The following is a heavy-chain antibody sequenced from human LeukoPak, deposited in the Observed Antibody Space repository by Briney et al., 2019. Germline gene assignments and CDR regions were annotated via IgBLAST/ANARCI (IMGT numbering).Heavy chain of an antibody. CDR1: GFIFGGYA. D-gene: IGHD3-3*01. CDR2: ISYDGGKT. CDR3: ARGFNDFWSGSQLEY. J-gene: IGHJ4*02. V-gene: IGHV3-30-3*01. Sequence: GGSLRLSCAASGFIFGGYAMTWVRQAPGKGLQWLAVISYDGGKTYYADSVEGRFTISRDNSKSTVYLEINSLRSEDTAIYYCARGFNDFWSGSQLEYWGQGTLVTVSS.